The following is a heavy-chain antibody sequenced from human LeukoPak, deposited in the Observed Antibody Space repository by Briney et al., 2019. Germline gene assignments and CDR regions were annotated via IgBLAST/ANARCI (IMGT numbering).Heavy chain of an antibody. V-gene: IGHV6-1*01. D-gene: IGHD2-2*01. Sequence: SQTLSLTCAISGDSFSSNSVTWNWIRQSPSRGLGWLGRTYYRSTWYNDYAVSVRGRITVNPDTSKNQFSLHLNSVTPEDTAVYYCARRPTQYDCFDPWGQGILVTVSS. CDR2: TYYRSTWYN. CDR3: ARRPTQYDCFDP. J-gene: IGHJ5*02. CDR1: GDSFSSNSVT.